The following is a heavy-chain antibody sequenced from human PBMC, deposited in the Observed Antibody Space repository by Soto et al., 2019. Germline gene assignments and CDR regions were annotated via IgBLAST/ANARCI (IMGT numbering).Heavy chain of an antibody. J-gene: IGHJ4*02. V-gene: IGHV3-23*01. CDR3: AKDQSRFGYSYGYATFDY. CDR2: ISGSGGST. CDR1: GFTFSSDA. Sequence: EVQLLESGGGLVQPGGSLRLSCAASGFTFSSDAMSWVRQAPGKGLEWVSAISGSGGSTYYADSVKGRFTISRDNSKNTLYLQMNSLRAEDTAVYYCAKDQSRFGYSYGYATFDYWGQGTLVTVSS. D-gene: IGHD5-18*01.